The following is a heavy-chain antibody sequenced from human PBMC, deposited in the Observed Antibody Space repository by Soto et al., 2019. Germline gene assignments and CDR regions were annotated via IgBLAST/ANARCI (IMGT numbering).Heavy chain of an antibody. D-gene: IGHD5-12*01. Sequence: PGGSLRLSCAASGFTFSSYAMSWVRQAPGKGLEWVSAISGSGGSTYYADSVKGRFTISRDNSKNTLYLQMNSLRAEDTAVYYCAKDRTGYSGYVILSYFDYWGQGTLVTVSS. CDR2: ISGSGGST. J-gene: IGHJ4*02. CDR3: AKDRTGYSGYVILSYFDY. V-gene: IGHV3-23*01. CDR1: GFTFSSYA.